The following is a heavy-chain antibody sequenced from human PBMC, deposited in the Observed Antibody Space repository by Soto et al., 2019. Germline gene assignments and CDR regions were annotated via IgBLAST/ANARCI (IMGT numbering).Heavy chain of an antibody. D-gene: IGHD2-8*01. CDR3: VRDGVTVRCTKLDS. V-gene: IGHV3-48*03. Sequence: EVQLVESGGGLVQPGGSLRLSCAASGFTLSGYEMNWVRQAPGKGLEWVSYISENGKTMYYAESVKGRFTISRDNAQNSLFLRMNSLRADDTAVYYCVRDGVTVRCTKLDSWGQGTLVTVSS. J-gene: IGHJ4*02. CDR2: ISENGKTM. CDR1: GFTLSGYE.